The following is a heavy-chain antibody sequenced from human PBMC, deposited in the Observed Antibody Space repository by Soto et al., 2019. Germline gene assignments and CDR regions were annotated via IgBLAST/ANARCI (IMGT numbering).Heavy chain of an antibody. J-gene: IGHJ3*02. V-gene: IGHV3-23*01. CDR3: AKDSKERSLIDAFDI. D-gene: IGHD2-8*01. CDR2: ISDSGFST. Sequence: GGSLRLSXAASGFTFSSYAVSWVRQAPGKGLEWVSGISDSGFSTYYADSVKGRFTISRDNSKNTLYLQMKSLRVEDTAVYYCAKDSKERSLIDAFDIWGQGTMVTVSS. CDR1: GFTFSSYA.